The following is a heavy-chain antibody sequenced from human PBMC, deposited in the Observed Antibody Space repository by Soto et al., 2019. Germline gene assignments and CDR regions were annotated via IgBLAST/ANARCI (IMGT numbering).Heavy chain of an antibody. J-gene: IGHJ4*02. CDR1: GFIFSTFA. V-gene: IGHV3-30-3*01. Sequence: QVQLVESGGGVVQPGRSLRLSCTASGFIFSTFAMHWVRQAPGKGLEWVAVISYDGSNKYYADSVKGRFTISRDKVKNTLYLQMNSLRGEDTAVYYCARGSACSSSWSFGYWGQGTLVTVSS. CDR3: ARGSACSSSWSFGY. D-gene: IGHD6-13*01. CDR2: ISYDGSNK.